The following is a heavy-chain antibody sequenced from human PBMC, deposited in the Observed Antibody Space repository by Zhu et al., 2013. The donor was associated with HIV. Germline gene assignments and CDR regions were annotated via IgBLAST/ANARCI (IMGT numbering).Heavy chain of an antibody. D-gene: IGHD5-12*01. CDR1: GYTFTTYY. J-gene: IGHJ4*02. Sequence: QVQLVQSGAELKKPGASLKVSCTASGYTFTTYYIHWMRQAPGQGLEWMGMINLNDHNTNLAQKFHGRLTMTRDTSTNTVYMELSSLRSDDTGIYYCAKDNSGSLDYWGPGTWSPSPQ. CDR3: AKDNSGSLDY. V-gene: IGHV1-46*01. CDR2: INLNDHNT.